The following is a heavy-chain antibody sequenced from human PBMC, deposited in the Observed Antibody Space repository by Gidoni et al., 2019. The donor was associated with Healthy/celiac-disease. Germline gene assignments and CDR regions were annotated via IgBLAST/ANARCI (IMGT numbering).Heavy chain of an antibody. D-gene: IGHD3-16*01. CDR1: GGSFSGYY. Sequence: QVQLQQWGAGLLKPSETLSLPCAVYGGSFSGYYWSWIRQPPGKGLEWIGEINHSGSTNYNPSLKSRVTISVDTSKNQFSLKLSSVTAADTAVYYCARGGGWLQPHPFDYWGQGTLVTVSS. V-gene: IGHV4-34*01. J-gene: IGHJ4*02. CDR2: INHSGST. CDR3: ARGGGWLQPHPFDY.